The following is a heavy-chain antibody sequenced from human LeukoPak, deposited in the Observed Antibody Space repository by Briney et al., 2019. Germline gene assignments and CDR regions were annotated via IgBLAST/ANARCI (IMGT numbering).Heavy chain of an antibody. Sequence: GGSLRLSCAASGFSLSSYWMHWVRQVPGKGLVWVSCIDGDGSTTKYADSVKGRFTISRDNAKNTLYLQVNSLRAEDTAVYYCAQGGSPGAFDYWGQGTLVTVSS. V-gene: IGHV3-74*01. J-gene: IGHJ4*02. CDR3: AQGGSPGAFDY. CDR2: IDGDGSTT. D-gene: IGHD1-26*01. CDR1: GFSLSSYW.